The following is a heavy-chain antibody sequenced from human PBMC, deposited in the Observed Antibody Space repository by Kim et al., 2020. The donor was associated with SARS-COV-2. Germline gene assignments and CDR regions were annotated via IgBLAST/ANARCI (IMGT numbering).Heavy chain of an antibody. CDR2: ISSSGSTI. J-gene: IGHJ6*02. D-gene: IGHD3-9*01. V-gene: IGHV3-48*03. CDR1: GFTFSSYE. CDR3: ASVRLTSYDILTGYLTGYYYGIDV. Sequence: GGSLRLSCAASGFTFSSYEMNWVRQAPGKGLEWVSYISSSGSTIYYADSVKGRFTISRDNARNSLYLQMNSLRAEDTAVYYFASVRLTSYDILTGYLTGYYYGIDVWGQGTTVTISS.